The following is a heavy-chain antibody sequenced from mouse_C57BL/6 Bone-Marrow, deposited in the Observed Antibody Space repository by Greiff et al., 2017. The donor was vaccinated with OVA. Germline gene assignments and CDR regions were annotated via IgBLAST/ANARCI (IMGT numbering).Heavy chain of an antibody. CDR3: TTWYSNYVPYFDY. CDR2: IDPENGDT. D-gene: IGHD2-5*01. Sequence: VQLQQSGAELVRPGASVKLSCTASGFNIKDYYMHWVKQRPEQGLEWIGWIDPENGDTEYASKFQGKATITADTSSNTAYLQLSSLTSEDTAVYYGTTWYSNYVPYFDYWGQGTTLTVSS. J-gene: IGHJ2*01. CDR1: GFNIKDYY. V-gene: IGHV14-4*01.